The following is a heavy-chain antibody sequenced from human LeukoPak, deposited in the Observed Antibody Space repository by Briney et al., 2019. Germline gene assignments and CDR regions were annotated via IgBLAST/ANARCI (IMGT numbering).Heavy chain of an antibody. CDR3: ATGLGEYCSSTSCYYSKGNAFDI. J-gene: IGHJ3*02. V-gene: IGHV1-24*01. D-gene: IGHD2-2*01. CDR1: GYTLTELS. CDR2: FDPEDGET. Sequence: ASVKVSCKVSGYTLTELSMHWVRQAPGKGLEWMGGFDPEDGETIYAQKFQGRVTMTEDTSTDTAYMELSSLRSEDTAVYYCATGLGEYCSSTSCYYSKGNAFDIWGQGTMVTVSS.